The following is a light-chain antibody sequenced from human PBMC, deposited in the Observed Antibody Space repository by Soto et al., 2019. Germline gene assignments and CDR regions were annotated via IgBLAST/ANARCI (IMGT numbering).Light chain of an antibody. J-gene: IGKJ2*01. CDR2: GAS. Sequence: EIVMTQSPATLSVSTGERATLSCRASQSVNNNLAWYQQKPGQAPSLLIYGASTRATGIPARFSGSGSGTEFTLTISSPQSEDFAVYYCQQYSNWPYTFGQGTKLEIK. CDR1: QSVNNN. V-gene: IGKV3-15*01. CDR3: QQYSNWPYT.